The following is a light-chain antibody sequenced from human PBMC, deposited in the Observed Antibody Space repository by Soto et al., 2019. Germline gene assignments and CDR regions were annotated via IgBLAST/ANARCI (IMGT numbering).Light chain of an antibody. CDR3: QQYGGSPSIT. Sequence: ETLMTQSPANLSLSPGETATLSYRARQSISNNLAWYQQKLGQAPRLLIYGASTRATGIPDRFSGSGSGTDFTLTISRLEPEDSAVYYCQQYGGSPSITFGQGTRLEI. CDR2: GAS. V-gene: IGKV3-20*01. CDR1: QSISNN. J-gene: IGKJ5*01.